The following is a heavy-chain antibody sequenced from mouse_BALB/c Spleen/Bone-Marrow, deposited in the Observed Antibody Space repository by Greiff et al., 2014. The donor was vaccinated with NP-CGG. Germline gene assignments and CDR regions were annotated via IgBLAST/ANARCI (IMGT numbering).Heavy chain of an antibody. V-gene: IGHV5-6-4*01. Sequence: EVQLEQSGGGLVKPGGSLKLSCAASGFTFSSYSMSWVRQTPEQRLEWVGTICSGGSYTYYQEKLKGRFTITVDNAKNTLYLQMSGRKSEDAARDYCSREDCGYAFAYWGQGTLVTVSA. J-gene: IGHJ3*01. CDR1: GFTFSSYS. CDR2: ICSGGSYT. D-gene: IGHD1-2*01. CDR3: SREDCGYAFAY.